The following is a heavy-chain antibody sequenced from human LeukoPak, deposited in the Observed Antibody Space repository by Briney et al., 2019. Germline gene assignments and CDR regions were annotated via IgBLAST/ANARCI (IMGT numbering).Heavy chain of an antibody. CDR2: ITPSGGST. Sequence: ASVKVSCKASGYTFTSYYIHWVRQAPGQGLEWMGIITPSGGSTSYAQKFQGRVTMTRDTSTSTVYMELSSLRSEDTAVYYCAKDRNDYGDYLYDYWGQGTLVTVSS. CDR1: GYTFTSYY. D-gene: IGHD4-17*01. J-gene: IGHJ4*02. V-gene: IGHV1-46*01. CDR3: AKDRNDYGDYLYDY.